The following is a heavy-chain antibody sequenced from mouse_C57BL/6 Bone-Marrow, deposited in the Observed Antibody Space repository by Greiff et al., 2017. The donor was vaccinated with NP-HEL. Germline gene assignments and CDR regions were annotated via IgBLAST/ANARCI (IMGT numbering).Heavy chain of an antibody. CDR2: IHPSDSDT. CDR1: GYTFTSYW. CDR3: ATKNNADYYGSSYGFAY. D-gene: IGHD1-1*01. J-gene: IGHJ3*01. Sequence: QVQLQQPGAELVKPGASVKVSCKASGYTFTSYWMHWVKQRPGQGLEWIGRIHPSDSDTNYNQKFKGKATLTVDKSSSTAYMQLSSLTSEDSAVYYCATKNNADYYGSSYGFAYWGQGTLVTVSA. V-gene: IGHV1-74*01.